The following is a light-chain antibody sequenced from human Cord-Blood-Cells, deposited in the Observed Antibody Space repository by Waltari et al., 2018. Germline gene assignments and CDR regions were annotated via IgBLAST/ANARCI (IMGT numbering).Light chain of an antibody. V-gene: IGLV1-47*01. CDR1: SSNIGSNY. J-gene: IGLJ1*01. Sequence: QSVMTQPPSASGTPGQRVTIPCSGSSSNIGSNYVYWYQHLPGTAPKLLIYRNNQPPSGVPDRFSGSTSGTSASLAISGLRSDEEADYYCAAWDDRLSVLYVFGPGTKVTIL. CDR2: RNN. CDR3: AAWDDRLSVLYV.